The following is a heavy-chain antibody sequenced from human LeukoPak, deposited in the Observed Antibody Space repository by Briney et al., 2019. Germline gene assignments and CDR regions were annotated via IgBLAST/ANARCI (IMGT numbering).Heavy chain of an antibody. CDR1: GFTFTSYG. V-gene: IGHV3-30*02. D-gene: IGHD6-13*01. CDR3: AKTGTPWYYFDY. Sequence: GGSLRLSCVASGFTFTSYGMHWVRQAPGKGLEWVALIRHDGNDKYYADSVKGRFTISRDNSKNTLYLQMNSLRAEDTAVYYCAKTGTPWYYFDYWGQGTLVTVSS. J-gene: IGHJ4*02. CDR2: IRHDGNDK.